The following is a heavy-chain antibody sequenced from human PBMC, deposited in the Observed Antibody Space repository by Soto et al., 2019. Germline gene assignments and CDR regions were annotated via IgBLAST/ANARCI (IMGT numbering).Heavy chain of an antibody. V-gene: IGHV4-4*07. D-gene: IGHD6-13*01. Sequence: QVQLQESGPGLVKPSETLSLTCTVSGGSISSYYCSWIRQPAGKGLEYIGRVYVSGSSNYNPSLKSRVTMSVDTSKTQVSLKLSSGTAADTAFYSCARGGLTATGTGWFDPWGQGTLVTVSS. J-gene: IGHJ5*02. CDR3: ARGGLTATGTGWFDP. CDR1: GGSISSYY. CDR2: VYVSGSS.